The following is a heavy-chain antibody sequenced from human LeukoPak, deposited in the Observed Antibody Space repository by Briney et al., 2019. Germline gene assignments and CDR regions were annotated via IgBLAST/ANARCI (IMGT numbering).Heavy chain of an antibody. D-gene: IGHD4-11*01. Sequence: GGSLRLSCAASGFTYSSYVMSWVRQAPGKGLEWVSTIRGSGGSTYYADSVKGRFTISRDNSKSTLYPQMNSLRAEDTAVYYCAKDYYSNYEGGFDYWGQGTLVTVSS. J-gene: IGHJ4*02. CDR2: IRGSGGST. CDR3: AKDYYSNYEGGFDY. CDR1: GFTYSSYV. V-gene: IGHV3-23*01.